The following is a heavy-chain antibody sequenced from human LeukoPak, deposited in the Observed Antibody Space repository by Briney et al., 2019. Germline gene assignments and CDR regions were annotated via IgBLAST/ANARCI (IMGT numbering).Heavy chain of an antibody. Sequence: GGSLRLSCAASGFTFDDYDMSWVRQGPGKGLEWVSGINWNGVSTGYADSVKGRFTISRDNAKNSLYLQMNSLRAEDTALYYCARGHFRKYCSGGSCPSPGDDWGQGTLVTVSS. J-gene: IGHJ4*02. CDR2: INWNGVST. CDR3: ARGHFRKYCSGGSCPSPGDD. D-gene: IGHD2-15*01. CDR1: GFTFDDYD. V-gene: IGHV3-20*04.